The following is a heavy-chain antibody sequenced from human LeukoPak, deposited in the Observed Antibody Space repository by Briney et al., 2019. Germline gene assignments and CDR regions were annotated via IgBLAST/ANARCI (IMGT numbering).Heavy chain of an antibody. CDR2: ISAYNGNT. Sequence: ASVKVSCKASGYTFTSYGISWVRQAPGQGLEWMGWISAYNGNTNYAQKLRGRVTMTTDTSTSTAYMELRSLRSDDTAVYYCARVENPLTYYDILTGYSTAYYFDYWGQGTLVTVSS. D-gene: IGHD3-9*01. V-gene: IGHV1-18*01. J-gene: IGHJ4*02. CDR1: GYTFTSYG. CDR3: ARVENPLTYYDILTGYSTAYYFDY.